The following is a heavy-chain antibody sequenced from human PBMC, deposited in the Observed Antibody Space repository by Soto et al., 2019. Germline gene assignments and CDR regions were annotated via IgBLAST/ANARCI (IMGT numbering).Heavy chain of an antibody. V-gene: IGHV3-23*01. Sequence: GGSLRLSCAASGFTFSSYAMSWVRQAPGKGLEWVSAISGSGGSTYYADSVKGRFTISRDNSKNTLYLQMNSLRAEDTAVYYCAKAMYYYDSSGYYSPYFQHWGQGTLVTV. CDR3: AKAMYYYDSSGYYSPYFQH. CDR2: ISGSGGST. CDR1: GFTFSSYA. J-gene: IGHJ1*01. D-gene: IGHD3-22*01.